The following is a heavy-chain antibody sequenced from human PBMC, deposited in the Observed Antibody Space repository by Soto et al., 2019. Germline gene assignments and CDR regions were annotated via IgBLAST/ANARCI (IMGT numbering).Heavy chain of an antibody. J-gene: IGHJ6*03. D-gene: IGHD3-10*01. Sequence: GGSLRLSCAASGFTFSSYSMNWVRQAPGKGLEWVSSISSSSSYIYYADSVKGRFTISRDNAKNSPYLQMNSLRAEDTAVYYCARDLPRKVRGVIKSGRRHDQDYYYYYMDVWGKGTTVTVSS. CDR1: GFTFSSYS. CDR3: ARDLPRKVRGVIKSGRRHDQDYYYYYMDV. CDR2: ISSSSSYI. V-gene: IGHV3-21*01.